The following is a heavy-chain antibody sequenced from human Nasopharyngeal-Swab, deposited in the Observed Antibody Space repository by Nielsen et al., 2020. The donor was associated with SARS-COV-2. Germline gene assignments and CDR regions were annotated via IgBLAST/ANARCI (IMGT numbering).Heavy chain of an antibody. Sequence: SGPTLVKPTQTLTLTCTFSGFSLSTSGVGVGWIRQPPGKALEWLALIYWDDDKRYSPSLKSRLTITKDTSKNQVVLTMTNMDPVDTATYYCAHVLPDDSSSWFYYFDYWGQGTLVTVSS. J-gene: IGHJ4*02. D-gene: IGHD6-13*01. CDR3: AHVLPDDSSSWFYYFDY. V-gene: IGHV2-5*02. CDR2: IYWDDDK. CDR1: GFSLSTSGVG.